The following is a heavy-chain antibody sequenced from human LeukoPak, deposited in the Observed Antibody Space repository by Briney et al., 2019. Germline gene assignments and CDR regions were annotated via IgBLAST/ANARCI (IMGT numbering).Heavy chain of an antibody. CDR3: ARGDYLDY. CDR1: GGSISSYY. CDR2: IYYSGST. V-gene: IGHV4-59*12. J-gene: IGHJ4*02. Sequence: SETLSLTCTVSGGSISSYYWSWIRQPPGKGLEWIGYIYYSGSTNYNPSLKSRVTISVDTSKNQFSLKLSSVTAADTAVYYCARGDYLDYWGQGTLVTVSS.